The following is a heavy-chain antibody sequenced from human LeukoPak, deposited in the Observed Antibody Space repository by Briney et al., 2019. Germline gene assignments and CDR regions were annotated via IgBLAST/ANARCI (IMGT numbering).Heavy chain of an antibody. Sequence: GESLKISCKGSGYSFTSYWIGWVRQMPGKGLEWMGIIYPGDSDTRYSPSFQGQVTISADKSISTAYLQWSSLKASDTAMYYCARSLSSSWGVGNWFDPWGQGTLVTVSS. CDR2: IYPGDSDT. CDR1: GYSFTSYW. J-gene: IGHJ5*02. V-gene: IGHV5-51*01. D-gene: IGHD6-13*01. CDR3: ARSLSSSWGVGNWFDP.